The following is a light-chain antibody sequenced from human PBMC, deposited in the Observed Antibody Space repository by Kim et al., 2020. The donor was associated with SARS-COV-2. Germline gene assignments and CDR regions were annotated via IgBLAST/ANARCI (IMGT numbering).Light chain of an antibody. CDR2: QDS. CDR1: KLGDKY. CDR3: QAWDSTWV. V-gene: IGLV3-1*01. J-gene: IGLJ3*02. Sequence: SSELTQPPSVSVSPGQTASITCPGDKLGDKYACWYQQKPGQSPVLVIYQDSKRPSGIPERFSGSNSGNTATLTISGTQAMDEADYYCQAWDSTWVFGGGTQLTVL.